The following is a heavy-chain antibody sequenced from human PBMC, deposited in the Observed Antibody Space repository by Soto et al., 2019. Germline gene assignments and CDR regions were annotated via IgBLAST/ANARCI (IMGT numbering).Heavy chain of an antibody. Sequence: EVQLLESGGDLVQPGASLRLSCAASGFTFSSYAMNWVRQAPGKGLEWVSAISGSGGNTFYADSVKGRFTISRDNSKNTLFLQMHSLRAEDTAIYYCAMLNSGSYSYHGMDVWGQGTTVTVSS. CDR3: AMLNSGSYSYHGMDV. CDR2: ISGSGGNT. J-gene: IGHJ6*02. CDR1: GFTFSSYA. D-gene: IGHD1-26*01. V-gene: IGHV3-23*01.